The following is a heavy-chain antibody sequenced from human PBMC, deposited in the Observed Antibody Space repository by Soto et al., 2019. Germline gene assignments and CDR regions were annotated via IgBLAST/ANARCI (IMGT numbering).Heavy chain of an antibody. CDR3: ARAIGRTMTTGLWFDP. CDR2: ISGYNGGT. CDR1: GFTFTNYG. Sequence: QVQLMQSGAEVKKPGASVKVSCKSSGFTFTNYGFAWVRQAPGQGLEWMGWISGYNGGTKYSQKLQGRVTMTTKPSTNTAYMELRSLRSDDTAVYFCARAIGRTMTTGLWFDPWGQGTLVTVSS. V-gene: IGHV1-18*01. D-gene: IGHD4-17*01. J-gene: IGHJ5*02.